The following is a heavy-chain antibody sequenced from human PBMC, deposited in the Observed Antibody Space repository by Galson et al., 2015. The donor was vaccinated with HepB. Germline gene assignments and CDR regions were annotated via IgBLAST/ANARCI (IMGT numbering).Heavy chain of an antibody. Sequence: CAISGDSVSGTTAAWNWIRQSPSRGLEWLGRTYYRSIWFYQYALSVQGRLSINPDTSRNQFSLQLNSVTPEDTALYFCARADAYMGSNGFDVWGQGTMVTVSS. V-gene: IGHV6-1*01. CDR1: GDSVSGTTAA. J-gene: IGHJ3*01. CDR3: ARADAYMGSNGFDV. D-gene: IGHD1-1*01. CDR2: TYYRSIWFY.